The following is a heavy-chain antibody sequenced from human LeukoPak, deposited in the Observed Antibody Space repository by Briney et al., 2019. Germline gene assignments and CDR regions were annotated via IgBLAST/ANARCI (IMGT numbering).Heavy chain of an antibody. CDR2: INAGNGNT. J-gene: IGHJ6*04. Sequence: GASVKVSCKASGYTFTSYAMHWVRQAAGQRLEWMGWINAGNGNTKYSQKFQGRVTITRDTSASTAYMELSSLRSEDTAVYYCARGTSGSGSYGYYGMDVWGKGTTVTVSS. CDR1: GYTFTSYA. V-gene: IGHV1-3*01. CDR3: ARGTSGSGSYGYYGMDV. D-gene: IGHD3-10*01.